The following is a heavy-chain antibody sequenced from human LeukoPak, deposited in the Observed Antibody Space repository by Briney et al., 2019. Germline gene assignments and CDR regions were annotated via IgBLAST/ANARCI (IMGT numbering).Heavy chain of an antibody. CDR3: ARTRDGYNSYSFDY. J-gene: IGHJ4*02. CDR2: INPNSGGT. CDR1: GYTFTGYY. Sequence: ASVKVSYKASGYTFTGYYMHWVRQAPGQGREWMGWINPNSGGTNYAQKFQGRVTMTRDTSISTAYMELSRLRADDTAVYYCARTRDGYNSYSFDYWGQGTLVTVSS. D-gene: IGHD5-24*01. V-gene: IGHV1-2*02.